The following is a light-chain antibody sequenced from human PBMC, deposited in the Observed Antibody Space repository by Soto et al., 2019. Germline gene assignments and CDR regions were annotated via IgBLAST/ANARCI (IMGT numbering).Light chain of an antibody. Sequence: QSVLTQSPSASASLGASVKLTCTLSSGHSSYAIAWHQQQPEKGPRYLMKLNSDGSHSKGYGIPDRFSGSSSGAERYLTISSLQSEDEADYYCQTWVTGMEVFGGGTKLTVL. CDR2: LNSDGSH. J-gene: IGLJ2*01. CDR3: QTWVTGMEV. V-gene: IGLV4-69*01. CDR1: SGHSSYA.